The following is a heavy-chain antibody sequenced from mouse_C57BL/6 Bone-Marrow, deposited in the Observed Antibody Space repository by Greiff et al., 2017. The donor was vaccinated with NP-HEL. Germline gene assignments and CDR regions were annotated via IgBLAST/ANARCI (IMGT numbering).Heavy chain of an antibody. Sequence: VQLKEPGAELVKPGASVKLSCTASGFTLTDYYMHWVKQRPEQGLEWIGRIDPEDGETKYAPKFQGKATITVDTSSNTASMQLSSLPSEDTAVYYCALTYYGYYVDWYFDVWGTGPTVTVAS. V-gene: IGHV14-2*01. CDR1: GFTLTDYY. CDR3: ALTYYGYYVDWYFDV. D-gene: IGHD2-10*01. J-gene: IGHJ1*03. CDR2: IDPEDGET.